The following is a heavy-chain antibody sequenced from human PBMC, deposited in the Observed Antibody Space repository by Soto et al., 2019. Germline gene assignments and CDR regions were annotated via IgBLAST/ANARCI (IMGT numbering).Heavy chain of an antibody. CDR3: ARDYIWGSYRIDY. V-gene: IGHV3-21*01. CDR1: GFTFSSYS. CDR2: ISSSSSYI. Sequence: GGSLRLSCAASGFTFSSYSMNWVRQAPGKGLEWVSSISSSSSYIYYADSVKGRFTISRDNAKNSLYLQMNSLRAEDTAVYYCARDYIWGSYRIDYWGQGTLVTVSS. J-gene: IGHJ4*02. D-gene: IGHD3-16*02.